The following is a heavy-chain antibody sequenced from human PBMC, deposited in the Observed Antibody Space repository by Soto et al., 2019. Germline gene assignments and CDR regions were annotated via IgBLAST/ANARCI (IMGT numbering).Heavy chain of an antibody. Sequence: ASVKVSCKASGGTFSSYAISWVRQAPGQGLEWMGGIIPIFGTANYAQKFQGRVTITADESTSTAYMELSSLRSEDTAVYYCARVSRDGYNYGYWGQGTLVTSPQ. D-gene: IGHD5-12*01. CDR1: GGTFSSYA. J-gene: IGHJ4*02. V-gene: IGHV1-69*13. CDR3: ARVSRDGYNYGY. CDR2: IIPIFGTA.